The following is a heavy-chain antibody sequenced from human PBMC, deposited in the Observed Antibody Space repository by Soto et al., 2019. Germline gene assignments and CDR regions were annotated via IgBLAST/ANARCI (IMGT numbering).Heavy chain of an antibody. Sequence: SQTLSCAASGLTCSYYAVGWVCQAPGKGLEWVSAIGGTADATHYADSVKGRFTISRDNSKNTLFLQLKSVESGDTAVYYCAKDAVPYNGRWHWFDTWGQGTLVTVSS. CDR3: AKDAVPYNGRWHWFDT. CDR1: GLTCSYYA. J-gene: IGHJ5*02. D-gene: IGHD1-26*01. V-gene: IGHV3-23*01. CDR2: IGGTADAT.